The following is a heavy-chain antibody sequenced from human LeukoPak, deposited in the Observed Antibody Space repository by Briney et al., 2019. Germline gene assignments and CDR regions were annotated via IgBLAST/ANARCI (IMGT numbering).Heavy chain of an antibody. J-gene: IGHJ4*02. CDR2: INPNSGGT. Sequence: ASVKVSCKASGYTFAGYYMHWVRQAPGRGLEWMGWINPNSGGTNYAQKFQGRVTMTRDTSIRPAYMELSRLRSDDTAVYYCARGHPYGDYLAPLDYWGQGTLVTVSS. D-gene: IGHD4-17*01. CDR3: ARGHPYGDYLAPLDY. V-gene: IGHV1-2*02. CDR1: GYTFAGYY.